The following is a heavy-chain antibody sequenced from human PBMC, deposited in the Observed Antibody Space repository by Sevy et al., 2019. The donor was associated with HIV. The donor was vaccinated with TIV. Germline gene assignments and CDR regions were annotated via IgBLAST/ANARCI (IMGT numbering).Heavy chain of an antibody. D-gene: IGHD3-22*01. V-gene: IGHV3-23*01. CDR3: AKDLYYDNSLFDY. J-gene: IGHJ4*02. Sequence: GGSLRLSCVASEFRLSNYAMNWVRQAPGKGLEWVSGISGSGGSSYYADSVKGRFTISRDNSKSTLYLQMNSLRAEDTAMYYCAKDLYYDNSLFDYWGQGILVTVSS. CDR2: ISGSGGSS. CDR1: EFRLSNYA.